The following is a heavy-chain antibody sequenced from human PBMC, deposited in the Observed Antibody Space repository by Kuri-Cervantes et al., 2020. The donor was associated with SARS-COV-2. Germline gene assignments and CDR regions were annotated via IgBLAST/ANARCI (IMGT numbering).Heavy chain of an antibody. CDR2: ISRNSGSI. J-gene: IGHJ4*02. CDR1: GFTLDDYA. D-gene: IGHD2-2*02. CDR3: AKDIDTASVVVPAAINFDY. V-gene: IGHV3-9*01. Sequence: GGSLRLSCAASGFTLDDYAMHWVRQAPGKGLEWVSGISRNSGSIGYADSVKGRFTISRDNAKNSLYLQMNSLRAEDTALYYCAKDIDTASVVVPAAINFDYWGQGTLVTVSS.